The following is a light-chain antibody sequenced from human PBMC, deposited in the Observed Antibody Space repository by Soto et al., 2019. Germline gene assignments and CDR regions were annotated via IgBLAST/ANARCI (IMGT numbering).Light chain of an antibody. Sequence: QSVLTQPPSVSGAPGQRVTISCTGSSSNIGAGYDVHWYQQLPGTAPKLLIYGNSNRPSGVPDRFSGSKSGTSASLAITGVRAEDEADHYCQSYDSSRSGWVFGGGTKLTVL. CDR2: GNS. CDR1: SSNIGAGYD. V-gene: IGLV1-40*01. J-gene: IGLJ3*02. CDR3: QSYDSSRSGWV.